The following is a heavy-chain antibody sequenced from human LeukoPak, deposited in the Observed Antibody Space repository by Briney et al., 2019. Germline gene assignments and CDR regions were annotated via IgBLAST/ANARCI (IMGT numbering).Heavy chain of an antibody. CDR1: GYTFTSYG. CDR2: ISAYNGNT. V-gene: IGHV1-18*01. J-gene: IGHJ4*02. D-gene: IGHD1-26*01. CDR3: ARDRGYSGSYFGIYYFDY. Sequence: GASVKVSCKASGYTFTSYGISWVRQAPGQGLEWMGWISAYNGNTNYAQKLQGRVTMTTDTSTSTAYMELRSLRSDDTAVYYCARDRGYSGSYFGIYYFDYWGQGTLVTVSS.